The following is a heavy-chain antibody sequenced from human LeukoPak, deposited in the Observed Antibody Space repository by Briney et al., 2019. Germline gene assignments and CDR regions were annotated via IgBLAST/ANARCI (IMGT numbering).Heavy chain of an antibody. D-gene: IGHD6-13*01. CDR2: ISGSGGST. Sequence: GGSLRLSCAASGFTFSSYGTSWVRQAPGKGLEWVSSISGSGGSTYYTDSVKGRFTISRDNSKNTLCLQMNSLRAEDSAIYYCVKGGYSSSWYVAQPWGQGTLVTVSS. J-gene: IGHJ5*02. CDR1: GFTFSSYG. CDR3: VKGGYSSSWYVAQP. V-gene: IGHV3-23*01.